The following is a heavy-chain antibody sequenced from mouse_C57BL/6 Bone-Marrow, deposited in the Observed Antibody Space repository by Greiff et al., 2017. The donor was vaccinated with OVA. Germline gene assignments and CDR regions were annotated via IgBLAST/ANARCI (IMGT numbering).Heavy chain of an antibody. D-gene: IGHD1-1*01. CDR1: GYTFTSYT. J-gene: IGHJ4*01. CDR3: ARSTVVADENYYAMDY. V-gene: IGHV1-4*01. CDR2: INPSSGYT. Sequence: VQLQQSGAELARPGASVKMSCKASGYTFTSYTMHWVKQRPGQGLEWIGYINPSSGYTKYNQKFKDKATLTADKSSSTAYMQLSSLTSEDSAVYYCARSTVVADENYYAMDYWGQGTSVTVSS.